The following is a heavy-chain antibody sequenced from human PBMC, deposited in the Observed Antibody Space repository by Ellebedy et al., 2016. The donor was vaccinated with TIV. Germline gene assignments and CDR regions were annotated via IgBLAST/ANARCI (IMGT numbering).Heavy chain of an antibody. Sequence: GESLKISCAASGFTFSSYGMHWVRQAPGKGLEWVAVIWYDGSNKYYADSVKGRFTISRDNSKNTLYLQMNSLRAEDTAVYYCAKDSPLEWELLVDYWGQGTLVTVSS. D-gene: IGHD1-26*01. CDR1: GFTFSSYG. V-gene: IGHV3-33*06. CDR3: AKDSPLEWELLVDY. J-gene: IGHJ4*02. CDR2: IWYDGSNK.